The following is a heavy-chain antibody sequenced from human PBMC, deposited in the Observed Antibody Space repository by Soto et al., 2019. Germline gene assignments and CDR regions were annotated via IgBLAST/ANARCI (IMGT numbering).Heavy chain of an antibody. V-gene: IGHV5-10-1*01. D-gene: IGHD2-8*02. J-gene: IGHJ6*02. CDR3: ARHEVGVYHMDV. CDR1: GYSFSSYW. CDR2: IDPSDSYI. Sequence: GESLKISCKGSGYSFSSYWISWVRQMPGKGLEWMGRIDPSDSYINYSPSFEGHVTISADKSISTAYLQWSSLKASDTAMYYCARHEVGVYHMDVWGQGTSVTVSS.